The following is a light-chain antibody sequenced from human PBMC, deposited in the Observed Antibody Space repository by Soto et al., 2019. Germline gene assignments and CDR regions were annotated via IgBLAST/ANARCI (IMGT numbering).Light chain of an antibody. CDR3: QHHNSYLALT. J-gene: IGKJ4*01. CDR2: AAS. V-gene: IGKV1-17*01. Sequence: DIQMTQAPSSLSASVGDRVTITCRASQSIRNDLGWYQQKPGKAPKRLIYAASTLQNGVPSRFSGSGSGTEFTLTISSLQTEDFAAYYGQHHNSYLALTFGGGTKVEIK. CDR1: QSIRND.